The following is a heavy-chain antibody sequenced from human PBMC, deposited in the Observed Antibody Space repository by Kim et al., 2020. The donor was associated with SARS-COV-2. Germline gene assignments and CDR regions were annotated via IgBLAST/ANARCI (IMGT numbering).Heavy chain of an antibody. CDR2: ITSSGATT. CDR3: AKGSQAYLFDY. J-gene: IGHJ4*02. Sequence: GGSLRLSCAASGFTFSNYAMSWVRQAPGKGLEWVSSITSSGATTYYADSVKGRFTISRDNSKNTLYLQMNSLRAEDTAVYFCAKGSQAYLFDYWGQGTLVTVSS. CDR1: GFTFSNYA. V-gene: IGHV3-23*01.